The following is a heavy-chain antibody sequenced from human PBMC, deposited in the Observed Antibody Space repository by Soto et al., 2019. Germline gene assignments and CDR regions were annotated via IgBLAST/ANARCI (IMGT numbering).Heavy chain of an antibody. CDR3: ARERGSGWTFDY. D-gene: IGHD6-19*01. CDR1: GFTFSDHY. V-gene: IGHV3-11*04. CDR2: ISSGGGDM. Sequence: GGSLRLSCAASGFTFSDHYMSWIRQTPGKGLEWVSYISSGGGDMYYSDSVKGRFTISRDNVQNSLYLQMHSLRAEDTAVYYCARERGSGWTFDYWGQGTLVTVSS. J-gene: IGHJ4*02.